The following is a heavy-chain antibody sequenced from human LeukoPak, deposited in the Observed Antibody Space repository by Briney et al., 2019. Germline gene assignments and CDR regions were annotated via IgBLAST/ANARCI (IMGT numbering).Heavy chain of an antibody. J-gene: IGHJ4*02. V-gene: IGHV3-23*01. D-gene: IGHD6-13*01. Sequence: PGGSLRLSCAASGFTFRSYAMSWARLAPGKGLEWVSTISGSGGGTWYPDSVKGRFTISRDNSKNTLWLHMTSLRAEDTAIYYCAKASSWYYFDYWGQGTLVTVSS. CDR1: GFTFRSYA. CDR3: AKASSWYYFDY. CDR2: ISGSGGGT.